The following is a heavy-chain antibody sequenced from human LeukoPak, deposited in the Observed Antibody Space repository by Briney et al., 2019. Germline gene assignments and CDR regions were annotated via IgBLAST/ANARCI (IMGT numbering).Heavy chain of an antibody. CDR3: ARPASYDFWSGYYTYFDY. CDR2: ISYDGSNK. V-gene: IGHV3-30*04. Sequence: PGRSLRLSCAASGFTFSSYAMHWVRQAPGKGLEWVAVISYDGSNKYYADSVKGRLTISRDNSKNTLYLQMNSLRAEDTAVYYCARPASYDFWSGYYTYFDYWGQGTLVTVSS. J-gene: IGHJ4*02. CDR1: GFTFSSYA. D-gene: IGHD3-3*01.